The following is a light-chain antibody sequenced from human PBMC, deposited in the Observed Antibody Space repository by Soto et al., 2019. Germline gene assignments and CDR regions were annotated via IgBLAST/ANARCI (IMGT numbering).Light chain of an antibody. CDR1: QGINSD. CDR2: AAS. CDR3: QQHNSYPRT. V-gene: IGKV1-16*02. J-gene: IGKJ4*01. Sequence: DIQMTQSPPSLSASVGDRVTITCRASQGINSDLAWFQQKPGKASKSLIYAASSVQSGVPSKFSGSGSGTDFILIISSLQPEDFATYYCQQHNSYPRTFGGGTKVDIK.